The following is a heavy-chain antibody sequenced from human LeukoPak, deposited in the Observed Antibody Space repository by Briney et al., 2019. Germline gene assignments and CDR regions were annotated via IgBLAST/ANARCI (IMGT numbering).Heavy chain of an antibody. V-gene: IGHV1-18*01. CDR2: INTYNGNT. J-gene: IGHJ4*02. Sequence: ASVKVSCKASGYNFTNYGISWVRQAPGQGLEWMGWINTYNGNTDYARNLQGRVTMTTETSTSTAYMELRSLRSDDTAVYFCARHSSHAHFDYWGQGTLVTVSS. CDR1: GYNFTNYG. D-gene: IGHD3-22*01. CDR3: ARHSSHAHFDY.